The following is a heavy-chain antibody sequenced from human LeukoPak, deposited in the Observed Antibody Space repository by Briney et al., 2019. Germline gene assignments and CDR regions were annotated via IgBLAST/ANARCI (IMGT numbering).Heavy chain of an antibody. J-gene: IGHJ4*02. V-gene: IGHV1-2*02. D-gene: IGHD6-13*01. Sequence: ASVKVSCKASGYTFTGYYMHWVRQAPGQGLEWMGWINPNSGGTNYAQKFQGRVTMTRDTSISTAYMELSRLRSDDTAVYDCARVDSGYSSSWYRYWGQGTLVTVSS. CDR3: ARVDSGYSSSWYRY. CDR1: GYTFTGYY. CDR2: INPNSGGT.